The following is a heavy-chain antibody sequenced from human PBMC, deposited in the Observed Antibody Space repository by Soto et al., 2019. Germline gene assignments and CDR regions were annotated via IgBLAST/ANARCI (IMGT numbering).Heavy chain of an antibody. D-gene: IGHD2-15*01. J-gene: IGHJ6*03. CDR3: ARELGYCSGGSCYPGDYYYYMDV. CDR2: IYSGGST. CDR1: GFTVSSNY. V-gene: IGHV3-66*01. Sequence: PGGSLRLSCAASGFTVSSNYMSWFRQAPGKGLEWVSVIYSGGSTYYADSVKGRFTISRDNSKNTLYLQMNSLRAEDTAVYYCARELGYCSGGSCYPGDYYYYMDVWGKGTTVTVSS.